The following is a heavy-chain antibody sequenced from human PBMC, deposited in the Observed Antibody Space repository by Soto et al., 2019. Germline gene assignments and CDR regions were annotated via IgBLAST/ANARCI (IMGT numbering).Heavy chain of an antibody. V-gene: IGHV4-59*01. Sequence: SETLSLTCTVSGGSISSYYWSWIRQPPGKGLEWIGYIYYSGSTNYNPSLKSRVTISVDTSKNQFSLKLSSVTAADTAVYYCARALRERDYGGTYTSDYWGQRTLVPAYS. J-gene: IGHJ4*02. D-gene: IGHD4-17*01. CDR2: IYYSGST. CDR3: ARALRERDYGGTYTSDY. CDR1: GGSISSYY.